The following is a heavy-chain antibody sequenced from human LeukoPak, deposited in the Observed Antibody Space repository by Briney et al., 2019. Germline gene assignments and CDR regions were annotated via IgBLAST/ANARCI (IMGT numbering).Heavy chain of an antibody. J-gene: IGHJ4*02. CDR1: GFTFSDYS. Sequence: NPGGSLTLSCAASGFTFSDYSLNWVRQAPGKGLEWVSCISGDSRYIYYADSVKGRSTISRDNAQNSLYLHMNSLRAEDTAVYYCARGPFCSSWSDVDYWGQGRLVTVSS. D-gene: IGHD6-13*01. V-gene: IGHV3-21*06. CDR3: ARGPFCSSWSDVDY. CDR2: ISGDSRYI.